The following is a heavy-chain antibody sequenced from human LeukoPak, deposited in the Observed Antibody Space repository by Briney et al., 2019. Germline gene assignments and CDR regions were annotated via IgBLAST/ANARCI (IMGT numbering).Heavy chain of an antibody. CDR2: ISSGGST. V-gene: IGHV3-23*01. CDR3: ASPSRYCSSTSCFAEYFQL. CDR1: GFTFSSYT. Sequence: GGSLRLSCAASGFTFSSYTMSWVRQAPGKGLEWVSGISSGGSTYYADSVKGRFTISRDNSKNTLYQQMNSLRAEDTAVYYCASPSRYCSSTSCFAEYFQLWGQGTLITVSS. J-gene: IGHJ1*01. D-gene: IGHD2-2*01.